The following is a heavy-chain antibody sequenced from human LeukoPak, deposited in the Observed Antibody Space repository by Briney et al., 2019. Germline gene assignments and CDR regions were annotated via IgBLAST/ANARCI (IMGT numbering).Heavy chain of an antibody. CDR3: ASLPTAARYRDV. D-gene: IGHD6-25*01. J-gene: IGHJ6*03. Sequence: GGSLRLSCEASGFTFSSYSMHWVRQAPGKGLEWMSYISTSTTTIYYANSVKGRFTISRDNAKNSLYLQMDSLRAEDTAVYYCASLPTAARYRDVWGKGTTVTVSS. V-gene: IGHV3-48*04. CDR1: GFTFSSYS. CDR2: ISTSTTTI.